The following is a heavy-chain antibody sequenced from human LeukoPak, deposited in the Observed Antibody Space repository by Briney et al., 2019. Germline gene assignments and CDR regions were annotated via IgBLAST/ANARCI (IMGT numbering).Heavy chain of an antibody. Sequence: SETLSLTCTVSGGSISNYYWSWVRQPAGKGLEWIGRIYSSGSTNYNPSLKSRVTLSVASSKNHFSLKLSSVTAADTAVYYCARVGAALSFDYWGQGTLVTVSS. D-gene: IGHD6-6*01. V-gene: IGHV4-4*07. J-gene: IGHJ4*02. CDR2: IYSSGST. CDR3: ARVGAALSFDY. CDR1: GGSISNYY.